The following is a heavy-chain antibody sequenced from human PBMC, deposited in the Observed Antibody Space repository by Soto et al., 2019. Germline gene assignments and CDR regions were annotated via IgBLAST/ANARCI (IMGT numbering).Heavy chain of an antibody. V-gene: IGHV3-66*01. CDR1: GFTVSSNY. CDR3: ARGGSMVRGVIKTFDY. Sequence: EVQLVESGGGLVQPGGSLRLSCAASGFTVSSNYMSWVRQAPGKGLEWVSVIYSGGSTYYADSVKGRFTISRDNSKNTLYLQMNRLRAEDTAVYYWARGGSMVRGVIKTFDYWGQGTLVTVSS. J-gene: IGHJ4*02. D-gene: IGHD3-10*01. CDR2: IYSGGST.